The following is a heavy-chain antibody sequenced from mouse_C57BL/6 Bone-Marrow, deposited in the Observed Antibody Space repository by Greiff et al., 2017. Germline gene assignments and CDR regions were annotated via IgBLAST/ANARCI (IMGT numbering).Heavy chain of an antibody. CDR3: TRVYYYGCSYYFDY. Sequence: EVKVVESGEGLVKPGGSLKLSCAASGFTFSSYAMSWVRQTPEKRLEWVAYISSGGDYIYYADTVKGRFTISRDNARNTLYLQMSSLKSEDTAMYYCTRVYYYGCSYYFDYWGQGTTLTVSS. CDR2: ISSGGDYI. V-gene: IGHV5-9-1*02. J-gene: IGHJ2*01. D-gene: IGHD1-1*01. CDR1: GFTFSSYA.